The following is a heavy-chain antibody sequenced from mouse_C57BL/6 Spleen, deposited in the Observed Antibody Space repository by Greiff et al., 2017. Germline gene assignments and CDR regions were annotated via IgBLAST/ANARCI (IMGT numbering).Heavy chain of an antibody. CDR1: GYTFTSYW. CDR2: IDPSDSET. D-gene: IGHD2-4*01. J-gene: IGHJ3*01. V-gene: IGHV1-52*01. CDR3: ALYDYDVPFAY. Sequence: VQLQQPGAELVRPGSSVKLSCKASGYTFTSYWMHWVKQRPIQGLEWIGNIDPSDSETHYNQKFKDKATLTVDKSSSTAYMQLSSLTSEDSAVYYCALYDYDVPFAYWGQGTLVTVSA.